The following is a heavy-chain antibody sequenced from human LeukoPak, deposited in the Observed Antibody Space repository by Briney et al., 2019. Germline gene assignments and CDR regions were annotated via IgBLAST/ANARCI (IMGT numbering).Heavy chain of an antibody. CDR3: ARGPSRGLYGPGAY. J-gene: IGHJ4*02. Sequence: GGSLRLSCAASGFTFSNYAMNWVRQAPGKGLEWVSFISGSSTTKHYAVSVEGRFTVSRDTAKNSLYLQMNSLRADDTAVYYCARGPSRGLYGPGAYWGRGTLVSVSS. V-gene: IGHV3-48*04. CDR1: GFTFSNYA. D-gene: IGHD3-10*01. CDR2: ISGSSTTK.